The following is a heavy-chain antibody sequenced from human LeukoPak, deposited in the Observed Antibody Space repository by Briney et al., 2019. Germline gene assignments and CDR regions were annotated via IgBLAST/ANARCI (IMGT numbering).Heavy chain of an antibody. CDR1: GGSISSGDYY. CDR3: ASITGGYIDY. V-gene: IGHV4-30-4*08. CDR2: IYYSGST. Sequence: SETLSLTCTVSGGSISSGDYYWSWIRQPPGKGLEWIGYIYYSGSTYYNPSLKSRVTMSVDTSKNQFSLKLSSVTAADTAVYYCASITGGYIDYWGQGTLVTVSS. J-gene: IGHJ4*02. D-gene: IGHD2-8*02.